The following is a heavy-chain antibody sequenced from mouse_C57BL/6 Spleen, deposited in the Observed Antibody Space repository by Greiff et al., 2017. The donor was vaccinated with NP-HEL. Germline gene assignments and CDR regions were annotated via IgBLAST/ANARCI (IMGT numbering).Heavy chain of an antibody. V-gene: IGHV1-81*01. D-gene: IGHD2-2*01. J-gene: IGHJ2*01. CDR3: ARWEASSTMVPYFDY. Sequence: QVQLQQSGAELARPGASVKLSCKASGYTFTSYGISWVKQRTGQGLEWIGEIYPRSGNTYYNEKFKGKATLTADKSSSTAYMELRSLTSEDSAVYFCARWEASSTMVPYFDYWGQGTTLTVSS. CDR2: IYPRSGNT. CDR1: GYTFTSYG.